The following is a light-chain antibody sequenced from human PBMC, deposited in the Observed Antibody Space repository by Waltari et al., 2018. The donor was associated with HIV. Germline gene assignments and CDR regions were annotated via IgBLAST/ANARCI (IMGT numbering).Light chain of an antibody. CDR2: HDT. V-gene: IGLV3-25*03. CDR1: LLAKQS. Sequence: SYELIQPPSVSVSPGQTARNTCSGDLLAKQSGYWYQQMPGLAPVLLIYHDTERPSGVPERFSGSSSGTTFTLTISGVQAEDEADYYCQSADSSGTYVFGTGTKITVL. J-gene: IGLJ1*01. CDR3: QSADSSGTYV.